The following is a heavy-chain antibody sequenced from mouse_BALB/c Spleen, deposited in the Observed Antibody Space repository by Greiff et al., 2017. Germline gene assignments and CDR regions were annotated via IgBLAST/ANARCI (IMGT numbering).Heavy chain of an antibody. D-gene: IGHD1-1*01. Sequence: VQRVESGPGLVAPSQSLSITCTVSGFSLTSYGVHWVRQPPGKGLEWLGVIWAGGSTNYNSALMSRLSISKDNSKSQVFLKMNSLQTDDTAMYYCARDCYGSSLYWYFDVWGAGTTVTVSS. V-gene: IGHV2-9*02. CDR1: GFSLTSYG. CDR2: IWAGGST. CDR3: ARDCYGSSLYWYFDV. J-gene: IGHJ1*01.